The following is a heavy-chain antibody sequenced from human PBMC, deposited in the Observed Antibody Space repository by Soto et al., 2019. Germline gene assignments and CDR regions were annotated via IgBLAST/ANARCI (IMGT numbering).Heavy chain of an antibody. CDR3: ASYGDHFDY. J-gene: IGHJ4*02. CDR2: IYHSGST. D-gene: IGHD4-17*01. CDR1: GGSISSGGYS. Sequence: SETLSLTCAVSGGSISSGGYSWSWIRQPPGKGLEWIGYIYHSGSTYYNPSLKSRVTISVDRSKNQFSLKLSSVTAADTAVYYCASYGDHFDYWGQGTLVTVSS. V-gene: IGHV4-30-2*01.